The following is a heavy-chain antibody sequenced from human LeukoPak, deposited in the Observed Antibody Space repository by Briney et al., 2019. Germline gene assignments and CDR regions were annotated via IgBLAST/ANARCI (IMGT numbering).Heavy chain of an antibody. V-gene: IGHV3-23*01. Sequence: GGSLRLSCAASGFTFSSYVMSWVRQAPGKGLEWVSTITSSGVSTYYADSVKGRFTISRDNSKNSLYLQMNSLRAEDTAVYYCARDHRDYSNYEALDPWGQGTLVTVSS. CDR2: ITSSGVST. CDR3: ARDHRDYSNYEALDP. J-gene: IGHJ5*02. D-gene: IGHD4-11*01. CDR1: GFTFSSYV.